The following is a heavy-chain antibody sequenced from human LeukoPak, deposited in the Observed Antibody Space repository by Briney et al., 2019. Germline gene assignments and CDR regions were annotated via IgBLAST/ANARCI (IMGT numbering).Heavy chain of an antibody. V-gene: IGHV3-23*01. CDR2: ISGRTGAT. J-gene: IGHJ4*02. D-gene: IGHD5-12*01. CDR3: ARDSGYSGYSDY. Sequence: PGGSLRLSCAASGFTFTTNAMSWVRQAPGKGLEWVSAISGRTGATYYADSEKGRFTISRDNSKSTLYLQMDSLRAEDTAVYYCARDSGYSGYSDYWGQGTLVTVSS. CDR1: GFTFTTNA.